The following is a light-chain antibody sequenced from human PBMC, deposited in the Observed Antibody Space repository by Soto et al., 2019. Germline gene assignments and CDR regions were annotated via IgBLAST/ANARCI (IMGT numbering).Light chain of an antibody. CDR2: DAS. CDR1: QSVSSY. Sequence: EIVLTQSPATLSLSPGERATLSCRASQSVSSYLAWYQQKPGQAPRLLIYDASNRATGIPARFSGSGSGIDFTLTITSLEPEDFAVYYCQQRSNWPSTFGGGTKVDIK. CDR3: QQRSNWPST. V-gene: IGKV3-11*01. J-gene: IGKJ4*01.